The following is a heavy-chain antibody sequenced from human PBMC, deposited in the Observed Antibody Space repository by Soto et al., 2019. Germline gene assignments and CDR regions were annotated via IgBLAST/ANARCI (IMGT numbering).Heavy chain of an antibody. Sequence: QVQLVQSGAEVKKPGSSVKVSCKASGGTFSSYTISWVRQAPGQGLEWMGRIIPILGIANYAQKFQGRVTITADKSTSTAYMELRSLRSEDTAVYYCARARGIAAAGTDYWGQGTLVTVSS. V-gene: IGHV1-69*02. J-gene: IGHJ4*02. D-gene: IGHD6-13*01. CDR2: IIPILGIA. CDR3: ARARGIAAAGTDY. CDR1: GGTFSSYT.